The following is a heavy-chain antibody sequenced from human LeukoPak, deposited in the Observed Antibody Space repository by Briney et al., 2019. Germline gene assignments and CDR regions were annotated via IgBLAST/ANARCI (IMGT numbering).Heavy chain of an antibody. CDR1: GFTFSSYA. J-gene: IGHJ4*02. CDR3: AKHPKLAGYYFDY. D-gene: IGHD4-23*01. CDR2: ISGSGGST. Sequence: GGSLRLSCAASGFTFSSYAMSWVRQAPGKGLEWVSAISGSGGSTYYADSVKGRFTISRDNSKNTLYLQMDSLRAEDTAVYYRAKHPKLAGYYFDYWGQGTLVTVSS. V-gene: IGHV3-23*01.